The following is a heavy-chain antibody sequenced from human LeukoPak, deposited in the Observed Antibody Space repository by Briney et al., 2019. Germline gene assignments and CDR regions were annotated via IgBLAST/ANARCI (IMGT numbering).Heavy chain of an antibody. J-gene: IGHJ4*02. D-gene: IGHD4-17*01. CDR1: GFNFAAYS. Sequence: GGSLRLSCAASGFNFAAYSLGWVRQAPGKGLEWVSAISGSGGSTYYADSVKGRFTISRDNSKNTLYLQMNSLRAEDTAVYYCANGVTTVKKFDYWGQGTLVTVSS. V-gene: IGHV3-23*01. CDR3: ANGVTTVKKFDY. CDR2: ISGSGGST.